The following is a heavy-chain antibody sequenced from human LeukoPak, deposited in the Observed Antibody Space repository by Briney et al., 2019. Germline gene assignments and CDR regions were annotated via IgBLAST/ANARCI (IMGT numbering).Heavy chain of an antibody. V-gene: IGHV1-69*13. CDR3: ARADGYCSSTSCYGYYYYMDV. Sequence: GASVKVSCKASGYTFTSYAISWVRQAPGQGLEWMGGIIPIFGTANYAQKFQGRVTITADESTSTAYMELSSLRSEDTAVYYCARADGYCSSTSCYGYYYYMDVWGKGTTVTVSS. J-gene: IGHJ6*03. CDR1: GYTFTSYA. CDR2: IIPIFGTA. D-gene: IGHD2-2*01.